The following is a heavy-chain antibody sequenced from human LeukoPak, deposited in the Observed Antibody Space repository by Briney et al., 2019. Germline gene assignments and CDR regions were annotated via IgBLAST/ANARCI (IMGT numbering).Heavy chain of an antibody. CDR1: GFTFSSYG. V-gene: IGHV3-33*01. J-gene: IGHJ4*02. CDR3: ASLNYYDSSGLE. Sequence: GGSLRLSCAASGFTFSSYGMHWVRQAPGKGLEWVAVIWYDGSNKYYADSVKGRFTISRDDSKNTLYLQMNSLRAEDTAVYYCASLNYYDSSGLEWGQGTLVTVSS. D-gene: IGHD3-22*01. CDR2: IWYDGSNK.